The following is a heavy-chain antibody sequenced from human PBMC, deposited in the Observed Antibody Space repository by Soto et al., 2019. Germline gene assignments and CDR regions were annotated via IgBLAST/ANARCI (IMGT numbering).Heavy chain of an antibody. CDR1: GYTFTSYG. D-gene: IGHD2-15*01. Sequence: GASVKVSCKASGYTFTSYGIRWVRQAPGQGLEWMRWISAYNGNTNYAQKLQGRVTMTTDTSTSTAYMELRSLRSDDTAVYYCARDDCSGGSCYSGDAFDIWGQGTMVTVSS. J-gene: IGHJ3*02. CDR3: ARDDCSGGSCYSGDAFDI. V-gene: IGHV1-18*01. CDR2: ISAYNGNT.